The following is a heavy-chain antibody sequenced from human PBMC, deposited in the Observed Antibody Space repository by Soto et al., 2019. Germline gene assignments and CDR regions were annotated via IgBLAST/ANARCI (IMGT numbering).Heavy chain of an antibody. CDR3: ATCPAADCYPYYFDY. CDR2: FDPEDGET. CDR1: GYTLPELS. V-gene: IGHV1-24*01. J-gene: IGHJ4*02. D-gene: IGHD2-21*01. Sequence: ASVKVSCKVSGYTLPELSMHWVRQAPGKGREWMGGFDPEDGETIYAQKFQGRVTMTEDTSTDTAYMELSSLRSEDTAVYYCATCPAADCYPYYFDYWGQGTLVTVSS.